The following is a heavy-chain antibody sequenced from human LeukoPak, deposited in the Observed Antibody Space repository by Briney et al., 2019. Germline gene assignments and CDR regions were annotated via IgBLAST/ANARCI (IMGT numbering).Heavy chain of an antibody. V-gene: IGHV3-23*01. CDR3: ARGLSGSTDY. CDR1: GFSFSTYS. Sequence: GGSLRLSCAASGFSFSTYSMSWVRQAPGKGLEWVSVISDTGATTFYADSVKGRFTISRDNSKNTLFLQMNSLRAEDTAVYYCARGLSGSTDYWGQGTLVTVSS. J-gene: IGHJ4*02. D-gene: IGHD1-26*01. CDR2: ISDTGATT.